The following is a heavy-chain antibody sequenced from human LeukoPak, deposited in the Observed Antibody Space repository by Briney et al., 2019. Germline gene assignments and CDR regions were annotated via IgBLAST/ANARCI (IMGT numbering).Heavy chain of an antibody. CDR1: GGTFSSYA. Sequence: SVKVSCKASGGTFSSYAISWVRQAPGQGLEWMGGIIPIFGTANYAQKFQGRVTITTDESTSTAYMELSSLRSEDTAVYYCAKGDSYCSSTSCRSGHLGYWGQGTLVTVSS. V-gene: IGHV1-69*05. D-gene: IGHD2-2*01. J-gene: IGHJ4*02. CDR3: AKGDSYCSSTSCRSGHLGY. CDR2: IIPIFGTA.